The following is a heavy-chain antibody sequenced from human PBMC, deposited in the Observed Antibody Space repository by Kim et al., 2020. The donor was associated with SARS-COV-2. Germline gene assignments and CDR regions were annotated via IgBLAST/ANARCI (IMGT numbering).Heavy chain of an antibody. D-gene: IGHD3-10*01. CDR3: AGHKGYYGSGSYNHDY. J-gene: IGHJ4*02. Sequence: SRKSRVTISVDQSKNQFSLKLSSVTAADTAVYYCAGHKGYYGSGSYNHDYWGQGTLVTVSS. V-gene: IGHV4-34*13.